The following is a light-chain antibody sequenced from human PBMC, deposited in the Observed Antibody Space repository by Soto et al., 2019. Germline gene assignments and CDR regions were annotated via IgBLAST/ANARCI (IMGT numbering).Light chain of an antibody. Sequence: QSVLTQPPSASGTPGQRVTISCSGSSSSSNIGSNFVYWYQQLPGTAPKLLIYRNNQRPSGVPDRFSGSKSGTSASLAISGLRSEDEADYYCATWDDSLSGYVFGTGTKVTVL. CDR3: ATWDDSLSGYV. CDR1: SSSSNIGSNF. J-gene: IGLJ1*01. CDR2: RNN. V-gene: IGLV1-47*01.